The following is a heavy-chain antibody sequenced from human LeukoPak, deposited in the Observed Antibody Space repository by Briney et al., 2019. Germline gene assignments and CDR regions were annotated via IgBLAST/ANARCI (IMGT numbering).Heavy chain of an antibody. Sequence: GASLRLSCAASGFTFSSYAMSWVRQAPGKGLEWGSAISGSGGSTYYADSVKGRFTISRDNSKNTLYLQMNSLRAEDTAVYYCAKDLRDFWSGFWFAPWGHGTLGTVSS. D-gene: IGHD3-3*01. V-gene: IGHV3-23*01. J-gene: IGHJ5*02. CDR2: ISGSGGST. CDR1: GFTFSSYA. CDR3: AKDLRDFWSGFWFAP.